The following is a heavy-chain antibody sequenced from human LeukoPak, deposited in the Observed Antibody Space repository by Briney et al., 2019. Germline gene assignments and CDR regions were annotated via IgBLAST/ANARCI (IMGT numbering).Heavy chain of an antibody. Sequence: SETLSLTCTVSGYSISSGYFWGWIRQTPGKGLEWIGSIYNSGSTYYNPSLKSRVTISVDTSKNQFSLKLSSVTAADTAVYYCARLYSGSYIYWGQGTLVTVSS. CDR1: GYSISSGYF. D-gene: IGHD1-26*01. V-gene: IGHV4-38-2*02. CDR2: IYNSGST. J-gene: IGHJ4*02. CDR3: ARLYSGSYIY.